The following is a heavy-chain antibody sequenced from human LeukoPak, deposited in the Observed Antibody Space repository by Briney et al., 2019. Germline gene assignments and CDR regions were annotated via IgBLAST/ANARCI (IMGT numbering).Heavy chain of an antibody. D-gene: IGHD3-3*01. CDR2: ISAYNGNT. Sequence: SVKVSCKASGYTFTSYGISWVRQAPGQGLEWMGRISAYNGNTNYAQKLQGRVTMTTDTSTSTAYMELRSLRSDDTAVYYCARVNFWSGYYGNLYYYYMDVWGKGTTVTVSS. V-gene: IGHV1-18*01. J-gene: IGHJ6*03. CDR1: GYTFTSYG. CDR3: ARVNFWSGYYGNLYYYYMDV.